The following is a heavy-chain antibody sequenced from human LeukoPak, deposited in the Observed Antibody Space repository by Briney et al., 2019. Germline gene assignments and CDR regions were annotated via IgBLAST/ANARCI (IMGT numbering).Heavy chain of an antibody. V-gene: IGHV3-33*01. Sequence: GGSLRLSCAASGFTFSSYGMHWVRQAPGKGLEWVAVIWYDGSNKYYADSVKGRFTISRDNSKNTLYPQMNSLRAEDTAVYYCARVRDSSSWYGGFDYWGQGTLVTVSS. J-gene: IGHJ4*02. D-gene: IGHD6-13*01. CDR1: GFTFSSYG. CDR3: ARVRDSSSWYGGFDY. CDR2: IWYDGSNK.